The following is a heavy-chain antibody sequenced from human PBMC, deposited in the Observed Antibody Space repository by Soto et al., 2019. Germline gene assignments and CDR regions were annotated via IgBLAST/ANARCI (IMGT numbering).Heavy chain of an antibody. CDR1: GGSFSGYY. CDR3: ARGAYSSSWRRQNYYYYGMDV. CDR2: INHSGST. D-gene: IGHD6-13*01. V-gene: IGHV4-34*01. J-gene: IGHJ6*02. Sequence: SETLSLTCAVYGGSFSGYYWSWIRQPPGKGLEWIGEINHSGSTNYNPSLKSRVTISVDTSKNQFSLKLSSVTAADTAVYYCARGAYSSSWRRQNYYYYGMDVWGQETTLPVSS.